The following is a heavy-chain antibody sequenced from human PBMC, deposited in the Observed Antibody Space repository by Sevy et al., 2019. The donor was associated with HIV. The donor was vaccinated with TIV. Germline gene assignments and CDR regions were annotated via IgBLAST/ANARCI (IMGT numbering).Heavy chain of an antibody. CDR1: GYTFTGYY. Sequence: ASVKVSCKASGYTFTGYYMHWVRQAPGQGLEGMGRINPNRGGTNYAQKFQGRVTMTRDTSISTAYMELSRLRSDDTAVYYCARDVEGYTYGYAFDYWGQGTLVTVSS. CDR3: ARDVEGYTYGYAFDY. J-gene: IGHJ4*02. CDR2: INPNRGGT. D-gene: IGHD5-18*01. V-gene: IGHV1-2*06.